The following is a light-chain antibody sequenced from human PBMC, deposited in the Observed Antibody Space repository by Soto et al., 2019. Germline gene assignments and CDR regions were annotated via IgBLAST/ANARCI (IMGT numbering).Light chain of an antibody. Sequence: EIVLTQSPDTLSLSAGDRATLSWRASQSIGSYLAWYQQKPGQAPRLLIYDASNRATGIPARFSGGGSGTDFTLTISSLEPEDFAVYYCLQRSDWPPITFGQGTRLEIK. J-gene: IGKJ5*01. CDR2: DAS. V-gene: IGKV3-11*01. CDR1: QSIGSY. CDR3: LQRSDWPPIT.